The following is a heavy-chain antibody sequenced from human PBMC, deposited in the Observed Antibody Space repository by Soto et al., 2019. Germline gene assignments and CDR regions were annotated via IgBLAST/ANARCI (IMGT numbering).Heavy chain of an antibody. J-gene: IGHJ5*02. CDR1: GGSISSGDYY. Sequence: SETLSLTCSVSGGSISSGDYYWNWIRQPPGKGLEWIGHIYYSGSTYYNSSLKSRVTISLDTSKNQFSLKLSSVTAADTAVYYCARVPGPWGQGTLVTVSS. CDR2: IYYSGST. CDR3: ARVPGP. V-gene: IGHV4-30-4*01.